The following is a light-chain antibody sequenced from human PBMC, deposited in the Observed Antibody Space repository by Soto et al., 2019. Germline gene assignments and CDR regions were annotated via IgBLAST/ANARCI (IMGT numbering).Light chain of an antibody. CDR3: SSYASSITLV. CDR2: DVS. Sequence: QSVLTQPASVSGSPGQSITISCTGTSSDVGGYDYVSWYQQHPGKAPKLLIFDVSKRPSGVSYRFSGSKSGNTASLTISGLQDEDEADYYCSSYASSITLVFGGGTKLTVL. J-gene: IGLJ2*01. CDR1: SSDVGGYDY. V-gene: IGLV2-14*01.